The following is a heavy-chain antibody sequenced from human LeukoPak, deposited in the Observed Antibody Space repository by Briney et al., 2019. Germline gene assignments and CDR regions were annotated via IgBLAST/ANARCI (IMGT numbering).Heavy chain of an antibody. J-gene: IGHJ3*02. Sequence: GGSLRLSCTASGFAFSSYWMTWVRQAPGKGLEWVANIKADGSEKHYVDSVKGRFTISRDNAKNSLYLQMNSLRAEDTAVYYCARDLDTYVVLIAYDAFDIWGQGTMVTVSP. CDR2: IKADGSEK. D-gene: IGHD2-21*01. CDR3: ARDLDTYVVLIAYDAFDI. CDR1: GFAFSSYW. V-gene: IGHV3-7*01.